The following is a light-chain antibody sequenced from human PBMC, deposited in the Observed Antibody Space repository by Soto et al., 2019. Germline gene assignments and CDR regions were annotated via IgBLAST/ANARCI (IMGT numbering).Light chain of an antibody. Sequence: QSVLTQPASVSGSPGQSITISCTGTSRDVGHYNYVSWYQQHPDKAPKLMIYEVDNRPSGVSIRFSGSKSGNTASLTISGLQAEDEAEYYCSSYADGSTYVFGTGTKVTVL. V-gene: IGLV2-14*01. CDR2: EVD. J-gene: IGLJ1*01. CDR3: SSYADGSTYV. CDR1: SRDVGHYNY.